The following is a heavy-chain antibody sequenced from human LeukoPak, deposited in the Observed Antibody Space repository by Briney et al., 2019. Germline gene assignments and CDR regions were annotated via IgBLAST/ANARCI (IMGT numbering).Heavy chain of an antibody. CDR1: GGSINDQA. Sequence: SETLSLTCTVAGGSINDQAWCWVRQPPGGGLEWIGCVYYTGSSEYNASLKSRLTISTDTSNNQVSLKGTSVTAADTAIYSCARLSRIATAGAYSYHSLDIWGQGTTVTVSS. CDR2: VYYTGSS. CDR3: ARLSRIATAGAYSYHSLDI. D-gene: IGHD6-13*01. J-gene: IGHJ6*02. V-gene: IGHV4-59*11.